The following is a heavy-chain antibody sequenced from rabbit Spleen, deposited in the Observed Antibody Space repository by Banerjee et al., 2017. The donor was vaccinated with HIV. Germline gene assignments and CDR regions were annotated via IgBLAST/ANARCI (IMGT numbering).Heavy chain of an antibody. D-gene: IGHD1-1*01. CDR2: IYAGSSGST. J-gene: IGHJ2*01. V-gene: IGHV1S45*01. Sequence: QEQLEESAGGLVQPGGSLKLSCKASGFTLSSYYMCWVRQAPGKGLEWIACIYAGSSGSTYYASWAKGRFTISKTSSTTVTLQMTSLTAADTATYFCARNYVNAFDPWGQGTLVTVS. CDR3: ARNYVNAFDP. CDR1: GFTLSSYY.